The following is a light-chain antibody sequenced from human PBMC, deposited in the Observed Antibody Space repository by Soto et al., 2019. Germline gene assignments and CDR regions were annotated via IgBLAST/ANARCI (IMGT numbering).Light chain of an antibody. V-gene: IGLV2-23*01. CDR1: SGDVGTYNL. CDR3: FSYEISSTYV. J-gene: IGLJ1*01. CDR2: EGT. Sequence: QSVLTQPASLSGSPGQPITISCTGTSGDVGTYNLVSWYQQHPGKAPKLLIYEGTKRPSGVSDRFSGFRSGNTASLTITGLRAEDEADYNCFSYEISSTYVFGTGTKVTVL.